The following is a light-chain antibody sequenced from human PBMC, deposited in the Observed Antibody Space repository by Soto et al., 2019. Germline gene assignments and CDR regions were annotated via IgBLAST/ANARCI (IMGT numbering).Light chain of an antibody. Sequence: QPVLTQSSSASASLGSSVKLTCTLSSRHSSYIIAWHQQQPGKAPRYLMKLEGSGSHNKGSGVPDRFSGSSSGADRYLTISTHQFEDEADYYCATWDSNTQVFGRGPKVTVL. CDR3: ATWDSNTQV. CDR2: LEGSGSH. V-gene: IGLV4-60*02. CDR1: SRHSSYI. J-gene: IGLJ3*02.